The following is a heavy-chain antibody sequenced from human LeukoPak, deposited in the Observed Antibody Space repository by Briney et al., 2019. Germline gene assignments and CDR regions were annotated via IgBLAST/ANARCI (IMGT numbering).Heavy chain of an antibody. J-gene: IGHJ4*02. Sequence: GGSLRLSCAASGFTSNKFWMTWARQAPGKGLEWVANINPDGSDKHHVDSVKGRFRISRDNAENSLYLQMDTLRAEDTAVYYCARHLDWAFDYWGQGTLVTVSS. CDR1: GFTSNKFW. D-gene: IGHD2-21*01. CDR2: INPDGSDK. V-gene: IGHV3-7*01. CDR3: ARHLDWAFDY.